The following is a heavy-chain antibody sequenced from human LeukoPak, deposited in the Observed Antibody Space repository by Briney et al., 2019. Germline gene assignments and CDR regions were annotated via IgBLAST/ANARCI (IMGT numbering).Heavy chain of an antibody. CDR1: GYTFTSYD. D-gene: IGHD3-22*01. CDR2: MNPNSGNT. V-gene: IGHV1-8*01. J-gene: IGHJ4*02. CDR3: VFGTYYYDSSDY. Sequence: GASVKVSCKASGYTFTSYDISWVRQATGQGLEWMGWMNPNSGNTGYAQKFQGRVIMTRNTSISTAYMELSSLRSEDTAVYYCVFGTYYYDSSDYWGQGTLVTVSS.